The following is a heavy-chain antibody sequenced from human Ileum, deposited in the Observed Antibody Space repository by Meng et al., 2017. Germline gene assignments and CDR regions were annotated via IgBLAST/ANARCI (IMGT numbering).Heavy chain of an antibody. CDR1: GDSIRNGNW. V-gene: IGHV4-4*02. CDR2: IYESGTT. J-gene: IGHJ4*02. D-gene: IGHD1-14*01. CDR3: ARVSYNKGSPKFDS. Sequence: VRLQELRPGLVKPSEPLFSSCVVSGDSIRNGNWWSWVRQPPGKGLEWIGEIYESGTTNYNSSLKSQVTISVDKSKNEFSLKLNSVTAADTALYYCARVSYNKGSPKFDSWGQGTLVTVSS.